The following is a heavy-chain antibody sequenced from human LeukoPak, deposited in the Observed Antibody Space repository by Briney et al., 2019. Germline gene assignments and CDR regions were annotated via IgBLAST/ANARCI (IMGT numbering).Heavy chain of an antibody. J-gene: IGHJ4*02. D-gene: IGHD1-26*01. CDR2: IYYSGST. V-gene: IGHV4-59*01. CDR3: ARASRGSYYEGVSFDY. Sequence: PSETLSLTCTVSGGSISSYYWSWIRQPPGKGLEWIGYIYYSGSTNYNPSLKSRVTISVDTSKNQFSLKLSPVTAADTAVYYCARASRGSYYEGVSFDYWGQGTLVTVSS. CDR1: GGSISSYY.